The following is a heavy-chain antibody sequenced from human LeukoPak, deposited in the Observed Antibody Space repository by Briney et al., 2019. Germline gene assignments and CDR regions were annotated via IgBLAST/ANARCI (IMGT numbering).Heavy chain of an antibody. V-gene: IGHV5-51*01. Sequence: GESLKISCKGSGYSFTSYWIGWVRQMPGKGLEWMGIIYPGDSDTRYSPSFQGQVTISADKSISTAYLQWSSLKASDTAMYYCARGYCSGGSCYMPFDYWGQETLVTVSS. CDR1: GYSFTSYW. CDR2: IYPGDSDT. CDR3: ARGYCSGGSCYMPFDY. D-gene: IGHD2-15*01. J-gene: IGHJ4*02.